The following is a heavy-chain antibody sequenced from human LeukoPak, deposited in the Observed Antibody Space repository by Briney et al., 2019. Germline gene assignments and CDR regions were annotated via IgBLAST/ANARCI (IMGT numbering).Heavy chain of an antibody. CDR1: GFTFSSYA. V-gene: IGHV3-23*01. CDR2: ISDNGGST. Sequence: HPGGSLRLSCVASGFTFSSYAMNWVRQAPGKGLEWVSTISDNGGSTYYADSVKGRFTISRDNSKNTLYLQMNSLRAEDTAVYYCAKGDSSSAKNWFDPWGQGTLVTVSP. J-gene: IGHJ5*02. CDR3: AKGDSSSAKNWFDP. D-gene: IGHD3-22*01.